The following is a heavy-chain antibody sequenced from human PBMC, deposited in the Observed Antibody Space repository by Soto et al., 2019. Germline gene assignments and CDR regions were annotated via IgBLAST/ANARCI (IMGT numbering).Heavy chain of an antibody. D-gene: IGHD6-13*01. J-gene: IGHJ6*02. CDR2: IYPGDSDT. Sequence: HGESLKISCKGSGYSFTNYWIGWVRQMPGKGLEWMGIIYPGDSDTRYSPSFQGQVTISADKSISTAYLQWSSLKASDTAMYHCARPPAAGKYYYGMDVWGQGTTVTVSS. CDR3: ARPPAAGKYYYGMDV. CDR1: GYSFTNYW. V-gene: IGHV5-51*01.